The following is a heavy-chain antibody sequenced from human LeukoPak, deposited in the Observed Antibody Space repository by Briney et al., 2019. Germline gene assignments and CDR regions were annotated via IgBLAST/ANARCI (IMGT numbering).Heavy chain of an antibody. D-gene: IGHD2-15*01. CDR3: AIDGGGFKYYYYYYYMDV. V-gene: IGHV3-7*01. CDR2: IKQDGSEK. J-gene: IGHJ6*03. Sequence: GGSLRLSCAASGFTFSGYWMSWVRQAPGKGLEWVANIKQDGSEKYYVDSVKGRFTISRDNAKNSLYLQMNSLRAEDTAVYYCAIDGGGFKYYYYYYYMDVWGKGTTVTVSS. CDR1: GFTFSGYW.